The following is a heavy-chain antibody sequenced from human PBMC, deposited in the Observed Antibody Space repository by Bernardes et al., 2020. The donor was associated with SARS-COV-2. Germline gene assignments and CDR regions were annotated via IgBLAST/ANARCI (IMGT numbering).Heavy chain of an antibody. CDR3: ARSNNSSSWYRLNYYYYGMDV. Sequence: SETLSLTCTVSGGSISSYYWSWIRQPPGKGLEWIGYIYYSGSTNYNPSLKSRVTISVDTSKNQFSLKLSSVTAADTAVYYCARSNNSSSWYRLNYYYYGMDVWGQGTTVTVSS. CDR1: GGSISSYY. V-gene: IGHV4-59*01. D-gene: IGHD6-13*01. J-gene: IGHJ6*02. CDR2: IYYSGST.